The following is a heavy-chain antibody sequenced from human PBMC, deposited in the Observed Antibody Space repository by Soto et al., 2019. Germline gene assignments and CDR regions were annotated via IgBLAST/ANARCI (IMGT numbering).Heavy chain of an antibody. D-gene: IGHD3-10*01. J-gene: IGHJ5*02. V-gene: IGHV3-7*01. CDR2: IKQDGSEK. CDR3: ARNELSRVLLWFGEPTPVGWFDP. CDR1: GFTFSSYW. Sequence: GGSLRLSCAASGFTFSSYWMSWVRQAPGKGLEWVANIKQDGSEKYYVDSVKGRFTISRDNAKNSLYLQMNSLRAEDTAVYYCARNELSRVLLWFGEPTPVGWFDPWGQGTLVTVSS.